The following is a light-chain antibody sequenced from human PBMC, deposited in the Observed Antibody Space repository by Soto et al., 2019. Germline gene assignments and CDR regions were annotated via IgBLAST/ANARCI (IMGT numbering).Light chain of an antibody. CDR3: QQCNNWPLT. CDR2: GAS. Sequence: EVVMTQSPDTLSVSQGERATLSCRASQSVSSNLAWYQQKLGQAPRLLIYGASTRATDIPPRFSGSGSETEFTLTISSLQSEDFAVYYCQQCNNWPLTFGQGTKVDVK. J-gene: IGKJ1*01. CDR1: QSVSSN. V-gene: IGKV3-15*01.